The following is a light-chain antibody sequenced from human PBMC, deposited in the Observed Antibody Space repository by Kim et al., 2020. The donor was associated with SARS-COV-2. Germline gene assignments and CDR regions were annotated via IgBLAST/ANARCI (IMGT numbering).Light chain of an antibody. J-gene: IGKJ1*01. CDR3: QQYNFYSWT. Sequence: DIQMTQSPSTLSASVGDTVTITCRASQSISSWLAWYQQKPGKAPKLLIYDASTLESDVPSRFSGSGSGTEFTLTISSLQPDDFTTYYCQQYNFYSWTFGQGTKLEIK. V-gene: IGKV1-5*01. CDR2: DAS. CDR1: QSISSW.